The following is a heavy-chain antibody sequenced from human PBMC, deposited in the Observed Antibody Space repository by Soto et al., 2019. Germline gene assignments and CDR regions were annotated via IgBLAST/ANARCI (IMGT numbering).Heavy chain of an antibody. J-gene: IGHJ4*02. CDR1: GGTFRNYP. CDR2: IFTLTDIP. Sequence: QVQLVQSGTEVKKPGSSVKVSCKASGGTFRNYPINWVRQAPGQGLEWMGSIFTLTDIPDYAQNFQARLTISADKSTSTAYMELSSLTSDDTAMYFWARGPLVVLNYFESWGQGTLVTVSS. V-gene: IGHV1-69*02. CDR3: ARGPLVVLNYFES.